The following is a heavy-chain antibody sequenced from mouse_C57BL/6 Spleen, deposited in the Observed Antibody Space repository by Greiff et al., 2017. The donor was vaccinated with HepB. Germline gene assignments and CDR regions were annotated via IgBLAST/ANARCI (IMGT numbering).Heavy chain of an antibody. CDR2: IDPSDSYT. V-gene: IGHV1-50*01. D-gene: IGHD1-1*01. CDR3: ARNYYGRCYFDY. CDR1: GYTFTSYW. Sequence: VQLQQPGAELVKPGASVKLSCKASGYTFTSYWMQWVKQRPGQGLEWIGEIDPSDSYTNYNQKFKGKATLTVDTSSSTAYMQLSSLTSEDSAVYYCARNYYGRCYFDYWGQGTTLTVSS. J-gene: IGHJ2*01.